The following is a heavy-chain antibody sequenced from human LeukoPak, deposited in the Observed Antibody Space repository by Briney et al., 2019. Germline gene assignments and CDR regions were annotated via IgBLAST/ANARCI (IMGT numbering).Heavy chain of an antibody. CDR2: IFPGDSDV. CDR1: GYTFTTYW. Sequence: GESLKISCKGSGYTFTTYWIGWVRQMPGKGLEWMGIIFPGDSDVRYNPSFQGQVTISADTSISTAYLQWSSLKASDSALYYCARGGYSYGYVGHWGQGTLVTVSS. D-gene: IGHD5-18*01. J-gene: IGHJ4*02. CDR3: ARGGYSYGYVGH. V-gene: IGHV5-51*01.